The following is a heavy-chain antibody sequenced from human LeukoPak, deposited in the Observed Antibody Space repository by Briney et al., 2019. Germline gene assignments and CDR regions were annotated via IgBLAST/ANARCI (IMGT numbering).Heavy chain of an antibody. D-gene: IGHD5-18*01. J-gene: IGHJ4*02. CDR1: GESFSGYY. CDR2: ITHGGST. CDR3: ARLRIRRGQLWSLPYFDY. V-gene: IGHV4-34*01. Sequence: SETLSLTCAVYGESFSGYYWSWIRQSPGKGLEWIGEITHGGSTNYNPSLKSRVTISVDTSKNQFSLKLSSVTAADTAVYYCARLRIRRGQLWSLPYFDYWGQGTLVTVAS.